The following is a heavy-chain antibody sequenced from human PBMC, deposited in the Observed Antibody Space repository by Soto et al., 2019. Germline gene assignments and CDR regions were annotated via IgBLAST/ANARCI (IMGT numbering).Heavy chain of an antibody. CDR2: IYPGDSDA. D-gene: IGHD1-1*01. Sequence: GESLKIACNGSRYTFSGYWIGWVRQMSGKGLDWMGIIYPGDSDARYSPSFQGQVTISADESITTAYLQWDSLKASDTAIYYCVVQQKLPWVNAWGQGALVTVSS. CDR1: RYTFSGYW. J-gene: IGHJ5*02. V-gene: IGHV5-51*01. CDR3: VVQQKLPWVNA.